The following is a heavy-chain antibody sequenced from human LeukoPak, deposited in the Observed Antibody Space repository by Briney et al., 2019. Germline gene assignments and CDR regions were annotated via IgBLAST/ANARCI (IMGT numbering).Heavy chain of an antibody. Sequence: SETLSLTCAVYGGSFSGYYWSWIRQPPGKGLEWIGEINHSGSTNYNPSLKSRVTISVDTSKNQFSLKLSSVTATDTAVYYCARGRRITMIVVPYNWFDPWGQGTLVTVSS. V-gene: IGHV4-34*01. D-gene: IGHD3-22*01. CDR3: ARGRRITMIVVPYNWFDP. CDR1: GGSFSGYY. J-gene: IGHJ5*02. CDR2: INHSGST.